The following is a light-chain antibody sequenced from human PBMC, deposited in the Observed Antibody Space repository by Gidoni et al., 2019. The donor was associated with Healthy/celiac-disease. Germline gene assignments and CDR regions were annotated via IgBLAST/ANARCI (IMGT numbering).Light chain of an antibody. CDR3: QQYGSSPWT. V-gene: IGKV3-20*01. Sequence: ESVLTQSPGTLSLSPGERATLSCRASQSVSSSYLAWYQQKPGQAPRLLIYGASSRATGIPDRFSGSGSGTDFTLPISRLEPADFAVYYCQQYGSSPWTFGHGTKVEIK. CDR1: QSVSSSY. CDR2: GAS. J-gene: IGKJ1*01.